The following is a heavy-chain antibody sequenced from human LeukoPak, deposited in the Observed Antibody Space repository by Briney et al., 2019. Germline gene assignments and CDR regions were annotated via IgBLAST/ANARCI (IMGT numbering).Heavy chain of an antibody. Sequence: GGSLRLSCAASGFTFSSYSMSWVRQAPGKGLEWVSSISSSSYIYYADSVKGRFTISRDNAKNSLYLQMNSLRAEDTAVYYCARADIVVVRSFDYWGQGTLVTVSS. J-gene: IGHJ4*02. CDR3: ARADIVVVRSFDY. CDR1: GFTFSSYS. D-gene: IGHD2-2*01. CDR2: ISSSSYI. V-gene: IGHV3-21*01.